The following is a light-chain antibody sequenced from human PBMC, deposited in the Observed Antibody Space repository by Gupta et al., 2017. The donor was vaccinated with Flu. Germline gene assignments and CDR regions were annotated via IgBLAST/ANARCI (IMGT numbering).Light chain of an antibody. CDR3: QLYNNWPPS. V-gene: IGKV3-15*01. Sequence: IVMTQSPATLSVSPGERVTLSCGASQSISNYLAWYQQKAGQAPRLLIYDASTRATGIPARFCSTGSGTEFTLPISSPQSEDFAVYYCQLYNNWPPSFGGGTKVEI. CDR2: DAS. J-gene: IGKJ4*02. CDR1: QSISNY.